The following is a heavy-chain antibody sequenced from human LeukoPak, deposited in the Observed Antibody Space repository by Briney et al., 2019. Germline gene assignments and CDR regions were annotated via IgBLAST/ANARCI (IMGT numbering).Heavy chain of an antibody. J-gene: IGHJ4*02. CDR1: GGSFSGYY. V-gene: IGHV4-34*01. Sequence: SETLSLTCAVYGGSFSGYYWSWIRQPPGKGLEWIGEVNHSGSTNYNPSLKSRVTISVDTSKNQFSLKLSSVTAADTAVYYCAREGVVGAYGHFDYWGQGTLVTVSS. CDR3: AREGVVGAYGHFDY. CDR2: VNHSGST. D-gene: IGHD2-15*01.